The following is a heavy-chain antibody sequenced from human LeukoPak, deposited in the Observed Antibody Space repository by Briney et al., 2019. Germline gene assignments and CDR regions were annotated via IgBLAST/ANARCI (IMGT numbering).Heavy chain of an antibody. CDR1: GGSISSYY. V-gene: IGHV4-59*01. CDR3: ARVCRRYCTNGVCYRSWFDP. D-gene: IGHD2-8*01. J-gene: IGHJ5*02. Sequence: SETLSLTCTVSGGSISSYYWSWIRQPPGKGLEWIGYIYYSGSTNYNPSLRSRVTISVDTSKNQFSLKLSSVTAADTAVYYCARVCRRYCTNGVCYRSWFDPWGQGTLVTVSS. CDR2: IYYSGST.